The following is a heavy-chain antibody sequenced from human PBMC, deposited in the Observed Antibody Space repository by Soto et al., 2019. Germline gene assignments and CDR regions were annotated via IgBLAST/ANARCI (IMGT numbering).Heavy chain of an antibody. CDR1: GFTFSSYG. Sequence: QVQLVESGGGVVQPGRSLRLSCAASGFTFSSYGMHWVRQAPGKGLEWVAVIWYDGSNKYYADSVKGRFTISRDNSKNTLYLQMNSLRAEDTAVYYCARGSTYDYYYYYGMDVWGQGITVTVSS. V-gene: IGHV3-33*01. CDR3: ARGSTYDYYYYYGMDV. D-gene: IGHD3-10*01. CDR2: IWYDGSNK. J-gene: IGHJ6*02.